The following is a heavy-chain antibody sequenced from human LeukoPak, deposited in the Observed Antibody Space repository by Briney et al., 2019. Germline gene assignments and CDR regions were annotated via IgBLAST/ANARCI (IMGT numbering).Heavy chain of an antibody. CDR2: ISYDGSNK. V-gene: IGHV3-30-3*01. CDR3: ARQEEDIAAAGGTWGYYYYGMDV. CDR1: GFTFSSYA. D-gene: IGHD6-13*01. Sequence: GRSLRLSCAASGFTFSSYAMHWVRQAPGKGLEWVAVISYDGSNKYYADSVKGRFTISRDNSKNTLYLQMNSLRAEDTAVYYCARQEEDIAAAGGTWGYYYYGMDVWGQGTTVTVSS. J-gene: IGHJ6*02.